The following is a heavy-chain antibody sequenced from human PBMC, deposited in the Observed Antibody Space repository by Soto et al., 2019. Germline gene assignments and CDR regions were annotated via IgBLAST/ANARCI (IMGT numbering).Heavy chain of an antibody. D-gene: IGHD6-13*01. CDR3: ARGRRYSSSWYSDY. V-gene: IGHV4-39*01. J-gene: IGHJ4*02. Sequence: QLQLQESGPGLVKPSETLSLTCTVSGGSISSSSYYWGWIRQPPGKGLEWIGSIYYSGSTYYNPSLKSRVTISVDTSKNQFSLKLSSVTAADTAVYYCARGRRYSSSWYSDYWGQGTLVTVSS. CDR1: GGSISSSSYY. CDR2: IYYSGST.